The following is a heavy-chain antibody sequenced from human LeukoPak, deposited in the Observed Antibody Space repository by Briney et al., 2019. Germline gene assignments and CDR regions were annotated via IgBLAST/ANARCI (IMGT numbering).Heavy chain of an antibody. V-gene: IGHV4-61*08. Sequence: PSETLSLTCTVSGDSDSSGGYYWSWIRQPPGKGLEWIGYIYYSGSTNYNPSLKSRVTISVDTSKNQFSLKLNSVTAADTAVYYCARARRDECYFDYWGQGTLVTVSS. J-gene: IGHJ4*02. CDR2: IYYSGST. D-gene: IGHD2-21*02. CDR3: ARARRDECYFDY. CDR1: GDSDSSGGYY.